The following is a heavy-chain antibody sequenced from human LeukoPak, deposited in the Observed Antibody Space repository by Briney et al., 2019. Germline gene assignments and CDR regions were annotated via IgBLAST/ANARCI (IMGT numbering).Heavy chain of an antibody. Sequence: PGGSLRLSCAASGFTFSDYYMSWVRQAPGKGLEWVSAISGSGGSTYYADSVKGRFTISRDNSKNTLYLQMNSLRAEDTAVYYCAKAEDVGIALDYWGQGTLVTVSS. V-gene: IGHV3-23*01. J-gene: IGHJ4*02. CDR2: ISGSGGST. CDR3: AKAEDVGIALDY. CDR1: GFTFSDYY. D-gene: IGHD2-15*01.